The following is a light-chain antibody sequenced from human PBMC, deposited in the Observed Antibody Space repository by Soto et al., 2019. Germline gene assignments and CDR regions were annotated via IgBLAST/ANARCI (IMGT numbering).Light chain of an antibody. Sequence: DLQMTQSPSSLSASVGDRVTITCRASQGISNNLAWYQQRPGKVPKLLIHGASTLQSGVPSRFSGSGSGTDFTLTISSLQPEDVATYYCQKYNSVPLTFGPGTKVDIK. CDR2: GAS. CDR3: QKYNSVPLT. CDR1: QGISNN. V-gene: IGKV1-27*01. J-gene: IGKJ3*01.